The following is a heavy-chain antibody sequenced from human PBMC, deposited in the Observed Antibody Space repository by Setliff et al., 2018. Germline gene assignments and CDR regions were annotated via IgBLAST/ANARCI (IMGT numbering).Heavy chain of an antibody. J-gene: IGHJ6*03. CDR2: INAVSGNT. Sequence: GASVKVSCKASGYTFTNYVFHWVRQAPGQRLEWMEWINAVSGNTKYSQKFQGRVTITRDTSASTSYMALSSLTSADTAVYYCAREGVDTRSSTDYRYYMDVWGKGTTVTVSS. CDR3: AREGVDTRSSTDYRYYMDV. V-gene: IGHV1-3*01. CDR1: GYTFTNYV. D-gene: IGHD5-18*01.